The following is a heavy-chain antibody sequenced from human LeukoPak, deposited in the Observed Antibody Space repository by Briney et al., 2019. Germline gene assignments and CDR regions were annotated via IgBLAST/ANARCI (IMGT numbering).Heavy chain of an antibody. CDR2: INHSGST. J-gene: IGHJ4*02. Sequence: PSETLSLTCAVYGGSFSGYYWSWIRQPPGKGLEWIGEINHSGSTNYNPSLKSRVTISVDTSKNQFSLKLSSVTAADTAVYYCALTPAGGLHYWGQGTLVTVSS. CDR1: GGSFSGYY. CDR3: ALTPAGGLHY. D-gene: IGHD2-15*01. V-gene: IGHV4-34*01.